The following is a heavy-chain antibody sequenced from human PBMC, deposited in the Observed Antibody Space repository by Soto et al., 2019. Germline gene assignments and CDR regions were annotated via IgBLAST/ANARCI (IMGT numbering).Heavy chain of an antibody. V-gene: IGHV4-39*01. CDR1: GGSIGSSTYY. Sequence: SSETLSLTCTVSGGSIGSSTYYWGWVRQPPGKGLEWIGSIYNSGSTYYNPSLKSRVTISVDTSKNQFSLKLNSATAADTAVYYCARAYCSSSRPKLPTHIDYWGQGALVTVSS. J-gene: IGHJ4*02. CDR2: IYNSGST. D-gene: IGHD2-2*01. CDR3: ARAYCSSSRPKLPTHIDY.